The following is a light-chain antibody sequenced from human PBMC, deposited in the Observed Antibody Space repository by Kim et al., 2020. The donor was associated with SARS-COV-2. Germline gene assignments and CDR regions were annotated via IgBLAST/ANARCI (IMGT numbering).Light chain of an antibody. CDR1: QSVSSY. V-gene: IGKV3-11*01. J-gene: IGKJ4*01. CDR2: DAS. CDR3: QQRSNWLT. Sequence: SLAPGERAALSCRASQSVSSYLAWYQQKPGQAPRLLIYDASNRATGIPARFSGSGSGTDFTLTISSLEPEDFAFYYCQQRSNWLTFGGGTKVDIK.